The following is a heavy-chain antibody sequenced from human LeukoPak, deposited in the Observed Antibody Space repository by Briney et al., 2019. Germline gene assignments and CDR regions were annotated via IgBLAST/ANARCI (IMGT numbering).Heavy chain of an antibody. CDR2: IGGDGIA. J-gene: IGHJ4*02. CDR3: ARGVGITMIVVIDY. D-gene: IGHD3-22*01. Sequence: GGSLRLSCVASGFTFTDHPMNWVRQAPGKGLEWISYIGGDGIAFYADSVKGRFTASKDDARKSMYLQMNSLRVEDTAVYYCARGVGITMIVVIDYWGQGTLVTVSS. CDR1: GFTFTDHP. V-gene: IGHV3-69-1*01.